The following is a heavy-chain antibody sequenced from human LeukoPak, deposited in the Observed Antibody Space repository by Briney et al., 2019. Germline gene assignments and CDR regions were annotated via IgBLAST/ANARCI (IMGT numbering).Heavy chain of an antibody. CDR2: INHSGST. CDR3: GRGSGRLDY. V-gene: IGHV4-34*01. Sequence: SETLSLTCAVYGGSFSGYYWSWIRQPPGKGLEWIGEINHSGSTNYNPSLKSRVTISVDTSKNQFSLKLSSVTAADTAVYYCGRGSGRLDYWGQGTLVTVSS. CDR1: GGSFSGYY. J-gene: IGHJ4*02.